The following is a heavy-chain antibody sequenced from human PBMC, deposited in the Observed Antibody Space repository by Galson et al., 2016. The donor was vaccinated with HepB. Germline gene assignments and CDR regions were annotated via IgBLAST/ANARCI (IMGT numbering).Heavy chain of an antibody. V-gene: IGHV1-69*13. D-gene: IGHD3-22*01. CDR1: GGTFNSHA. CDR3: ASSPYYYDSSGYSFRWYFDF. CDR2: IMPAFGTS. J-gene: IGHJ4*02. Sequence: SVKVSCKASGGTFNSHAISWVRQAPGQGLEWMGGIMPAFGTSTYAQKFQARATITADESTSTAYLELSSLRYEDTAVYYCASSPYYYDSSGYSFRWYFDFWGQGTLVTVSS.